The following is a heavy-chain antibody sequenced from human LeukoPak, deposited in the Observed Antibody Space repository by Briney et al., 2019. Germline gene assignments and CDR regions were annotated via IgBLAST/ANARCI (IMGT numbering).Heavy chain of an antibody. V-gene: IGHV3-11*04. D-gene: IGHD3-22*01. CDR3: ARRDSSGYRYFDY. CDR1: GFTFSDYN. Sequence: GGSLRLSCAASGFTFSDYNMRWIRQAPGKGLEWVSSISRSGSTKYYADSVKGRFTISRDNAKNSLFLQINTLRAEDTAVYYCARRDSSGYRYFDYWGQGTLVTVSS. J-gene: IGHJ4*02. CDR2: ISRSGSTK.